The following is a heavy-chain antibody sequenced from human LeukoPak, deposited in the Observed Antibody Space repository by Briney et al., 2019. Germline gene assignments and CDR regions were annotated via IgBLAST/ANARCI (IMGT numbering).Heavy chain of an antibody. V-gene: IGHV4-59*01. D-gene: IGHD2-15*01. J-gene: IGHJ6*03. CDR3: ARVPCSGGSCYGGYYYYMDV. CDR2: IYYSGST. CDR1: GGSISSYY. Sequence: SETLSLTCTVSGGSISSYYWSWIRQPPGKGLEWIGCIYYSGSTNYNPSLKSRVTISVDTSKNQFSLKLSSVTAADTAVYYCARVPCSGGSCYGGYYYYMDVWGKGTTVTVSS.